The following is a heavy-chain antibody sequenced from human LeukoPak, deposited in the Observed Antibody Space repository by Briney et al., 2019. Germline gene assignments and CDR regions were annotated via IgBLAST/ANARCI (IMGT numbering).Heavy chain of an antibody. V-gene: IGHV3-21*01. CDR3: AELGITMIGGV. D-gene: IGHD3-10*02. J-gene: IGHJ6*04. CDR1: GFTFSSYS. CDR2: MSSSSTYI. Sequence: GGSLRLSCAASGFTFSSYSMNWVRQAPGKGLEWVSSMSSSSTYIYYADSVKGRFTISRDNAKNSLYLQMNSLRAEDTAVYYCAELGITMIGGVWGKGTTVTISS.